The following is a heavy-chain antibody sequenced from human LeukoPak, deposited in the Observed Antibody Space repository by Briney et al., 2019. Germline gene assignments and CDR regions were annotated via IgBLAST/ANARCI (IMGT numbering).Heavy chain of an antibody. CDR3: ALTDTDDFLDS. CDR2: ISAYTGET. Sequence: ASVKVSCKTSVNIFPKYGVNWVRQAPGRGLEWMEWISAYTGETVYAPDLQDRVTMTTDTSTNTAYMDLRSLRSDDTAFYFCALTDTDDFLDSWGQGTLVAVSS. D-gene: IGHD7-27*01. V-gene: IGHV1-18*01. J-gene: IGHJ4*02. CDR1: VNIFPKYG.